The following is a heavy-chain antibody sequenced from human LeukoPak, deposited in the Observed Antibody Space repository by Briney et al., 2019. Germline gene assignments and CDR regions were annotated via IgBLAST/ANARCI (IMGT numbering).Heavy chain of an antibody. D-gene: IGHD3-10*01. CDR2: ISGSGGST. J-gene: IGHJ4*02. V-gene: IGHV3-23*01. Sequence: GGSLRLSCAASGFTFSSYAMSWVRQAPGKGLEWVSAISGSGGSTYYADSVKGRFTISRDNSKNTLYLKMNSLRAEDTAVYYCAKDSLLWFGELLSGGTGDYWGQGTLVTVSS. CDR1: GFTFSSYA. CDR3: AKDSLLWFGELLSGGTGDY.